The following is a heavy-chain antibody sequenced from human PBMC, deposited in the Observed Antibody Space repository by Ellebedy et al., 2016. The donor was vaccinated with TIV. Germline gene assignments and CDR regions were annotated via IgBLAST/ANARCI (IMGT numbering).Heavy chain of an antibody. CDR2: VSSTSTYI. CDR1: GFSFNTFG. Sequence: GESLKISXEASGFSFNTFGMNWVRQAPGKGLEWVSFVSSTSTYIYYADAVKGRFTISRDNAKNSVYLEMNSLRAEDTATYYCARNDCMDVWGQGTTVTVSS. CDR3: ARNDCMDV. V-gene: IGHV3-21*06. J-gene: IGHJ6*02. D-gene: IGHD1-1*01.